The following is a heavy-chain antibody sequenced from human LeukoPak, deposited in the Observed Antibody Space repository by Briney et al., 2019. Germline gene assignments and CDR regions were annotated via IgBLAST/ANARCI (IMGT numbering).Heavy chain of an antibody. V-gene: IGHV4-34*01. CDR2: INHSGST. CDR3: ARVPTVGWRRSLNFDY. J-gene: IGHJ4*02. CDR1: GGSFSGYY. D-gene: IGHD4-23*01. Sequence: SETLSLTCAVYGGSFSGYYWSWIRQPPGKGLEWIGEINHSGSTNYNPPLKSRVTISVGTSKNQFSLKLSSVTAADTAVYYCARVPTVGWRRSLNFDYWGQGTLVTVSS.